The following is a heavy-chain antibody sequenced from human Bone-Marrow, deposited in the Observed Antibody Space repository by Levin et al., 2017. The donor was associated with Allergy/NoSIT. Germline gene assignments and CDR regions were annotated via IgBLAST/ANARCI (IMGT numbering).Heavy chain of an antibody. V-gene: IGHV3-15*01. J-gene: IGHJ4*02. Sequence: GESLRLSCAASGFTFTTAAMSWVRQAPGKGLEWVGRIKTKTDGGTTEYAAPVKGRFTISRDDSENRLYLQMNGLKTEDTAVYYCAKYTGYQDYWGQGTLVTVSS. CDR2: IKTKTDGGTT. CDR1: GFTFTTAA. D-gene: IGHD3-9*01. CDR3: AKYTGYQDY.